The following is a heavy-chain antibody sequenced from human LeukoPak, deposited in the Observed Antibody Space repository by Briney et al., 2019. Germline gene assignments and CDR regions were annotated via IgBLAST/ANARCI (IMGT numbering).Heavy chain of an antibody. J-gene: IGHJ4*02. V-gene: IGHV1-24*01. Sequence: ASVKVSCKVSGYTLTELSMHWVRPAPGKGLEWMGGFDPEDGETVYAQKFQGRVTMTEDTSTDTAYMELSSLRSEDTAVYYCATPPRYDSSGYPYYWGQGTLVTVSS. CDR1: GYTLTELS. CDR2: FDPEDGET. D-gene: IGHD3-22*01. CDR3: ATPPRYDSSGYPYY.